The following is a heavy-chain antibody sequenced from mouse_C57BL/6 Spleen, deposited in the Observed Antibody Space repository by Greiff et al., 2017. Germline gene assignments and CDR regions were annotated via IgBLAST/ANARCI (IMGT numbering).Heavy chain of an antibody. D-gene: IGHD2-1*01. CDR3: ARDRGKGDAMDY. CDR2: ISDGGSYT. CDR1: GFTFSSYA. Sequence: EVKLVESGGGLVKPGGSLKLSCAASGFTFSSYAMSWVRQTPEQRLEWVATISDGGSYTYYPDNVKGRFTISRDNAKNNLYLQMSHLKSEDTAMYYCARDRGKGDAMDYWGQGTSVTVSS. V-gene: IGHV5-4*01. J-gene: IGHJ4*01.